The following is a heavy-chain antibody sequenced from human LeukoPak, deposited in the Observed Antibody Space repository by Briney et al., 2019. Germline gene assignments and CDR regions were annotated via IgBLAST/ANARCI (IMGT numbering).Heavy chain of an antibody. CDR3: ARGTVDTAIDT. J-gene: IGHJ4*02. V-gene: IGHV4-59*08. CDR2: VYYSGTT. Sequence: SETLSLTCTVSGGFISSFYCSWIRQSPGKGLEWIGYVYYSGTTNYNPSLKSRVTISSDTSKNQFSLRLSSVTAADTAVYYCARGTVDTAIDTWGQGALVTVSS. CDR1: GGFISSFY. D-gene: IGHD5-18*01.